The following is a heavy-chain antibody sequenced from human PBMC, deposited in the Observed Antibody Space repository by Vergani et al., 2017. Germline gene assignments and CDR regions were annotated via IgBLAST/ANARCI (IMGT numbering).Heavy chain of an antibody. CDR3: AKDPYSNYRYFDY. D-gene: IGHD4-11*01. Sequence: EVQLLESGGGLVQPGGSLRLSCAASGFTFSSYAMSWVRQAPGKGLEWVSGISATGGSKYYSDSVKGRFTISRDNSKNTVYLQMTSLRADDTAVYYCAKDPYSNYRYFDYGGQGTLVTVS. CDR1: GFTFSSYA. V-gene: IGHV3-23*01. J-gene: IGHJ4*02. CDR2: ISATGGSK.